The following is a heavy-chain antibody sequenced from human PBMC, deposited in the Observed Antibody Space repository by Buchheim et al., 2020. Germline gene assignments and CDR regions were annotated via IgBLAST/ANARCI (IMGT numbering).Heavy chain of an antibody. Sequence: QVQLVESGGGVVQPGRSLRLSCAASGFTFSSYAMHWVRQAPGKGLEWVAVISYDGSNKYYADSVKGRFTISRDNSKNMLYLQMNSLRAEDTAVYYCARGATPDYYYYGMDVWGQGTT. CDR1: GFTFSSYA. CDR3: ARGATPDYYYYGMDV. CDR2: ISYDGSNK. J-gene: IGHJ6*02. D-gene: IGHD5-12*01. V-gene: IGHV3-30-3*01.